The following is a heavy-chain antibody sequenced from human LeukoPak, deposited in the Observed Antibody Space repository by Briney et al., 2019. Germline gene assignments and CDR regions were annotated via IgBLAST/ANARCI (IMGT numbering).Heavy chain of an antibody. D-gene: IGHD6-19*01. CDR3: ATIAVAGRDPWDY. Sequence: SETLSLTCAVYGGSFSGYHWSWIRQPPGKGLEWIGEINHSGSTNYNPSLKSRVTISVDTSKNQFSLKLSSVTAADTAVYYCATIAVAGRDPWDYWGQGTLVTVSS. CDR1: GGSFSGYH. V-gene: IGHV4-34*01. CDR2: INHSGST. J-gene: IGHJ4*02.